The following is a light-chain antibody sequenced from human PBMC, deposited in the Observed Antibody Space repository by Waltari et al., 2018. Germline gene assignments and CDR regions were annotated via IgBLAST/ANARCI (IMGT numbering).Light chain of an antibody. CDR3: ASWDDSLNGWV. Sequence: QSVLTQPPSASGTPGQPVPISCSGSSSNIGSKTVRWFQPFPGAAPTLVIHNNHQRPSGVPDRFSGSKSGTSASLAISGLQSEDEAHYYCASWDDSLNGWVIGGGTMLTVL. V-gene: IGLV1-44*01. CDR2: NNH. J-gene: IGLJ3*02. CDR1: SSNIGSKT.